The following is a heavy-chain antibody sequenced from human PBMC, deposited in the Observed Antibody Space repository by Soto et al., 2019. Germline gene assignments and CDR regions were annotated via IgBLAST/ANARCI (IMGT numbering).Heavy chain of an antibody. Sequence: QVQLQQWGAGLLKPSETLSLTCAVYGGSFSDHYWTWIRQPPGKGLEWVGEVNHRGSTNCNPSLKSRVTISEDSSKNQFSLKLRSVTAADTAVYYCARGISLKVGDQGDAPDKYYFDSWGRGTLVTVSS. CDR2: VNHRGST. CDR1: GGSFSDHY. CDR3: ARGISLKVGDQGDAPDKYYFDS. J-gene: IGHJ4*02. V-gene: IGHV4-34*01. D-gene: IGHD1-26*01.